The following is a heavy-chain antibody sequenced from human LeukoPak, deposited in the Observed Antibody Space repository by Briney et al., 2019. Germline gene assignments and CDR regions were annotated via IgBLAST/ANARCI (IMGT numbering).Heavy chain of an antibody. V-gene: IGHV1-8*01. CDR2: LNPKSAST. Sequence: ASVKVSCKASGYTFTSYDINWVRQATGQGLEWMGWLNPKSASTNYAQKFQGRITMTRTTPINTVYMELSSLRSDDTAVYYCARGRFYGSGNHSFDIWGQGTMVTVSS. D-gene: IGHD3-10*01. CDR1: GYTFTSYD. J-gene: IGHJ3*02. CDR3: ARGRFYGSGNHSFDI.